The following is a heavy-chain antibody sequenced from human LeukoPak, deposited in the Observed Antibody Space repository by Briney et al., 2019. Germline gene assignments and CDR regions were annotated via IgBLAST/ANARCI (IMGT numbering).Heavy chain of an antibody. CDR2: IYHSGST. Sequence: SETLSLTCSVSGYSISSGYYWGWIRQPPGKGLESIGSIYHSGSTYYNPSLKSRVTISVDTSKNQFSLKLSSVTAADTAVYYCARVNLAAAGTGFDYWGRGTLVTVSS. V-gene: IGHV4-38-2*02. D-gene: IGHD6-13*01. CDR1: GYSISSGYY. J-gene: IGHJ4*02. CDR3: ARVNLAAAGTGFDY.